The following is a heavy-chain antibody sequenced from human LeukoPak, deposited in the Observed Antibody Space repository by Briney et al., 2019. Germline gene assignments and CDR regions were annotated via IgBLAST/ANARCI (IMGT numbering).Heavy chain of an antibody. J-gene: IGHJ4*02. CDR2: IKQDGSEK. CDR3: ARDSGSSGWYFDY. D-gene: IGHD6-19*01. V-gene: IGHV3-7*03. Sequence: GGSLRLSCVASGFSVSNNYMSWVRQAPGKGLEWVANIKQDGSEKYYVDSVKGRFTISRDNAKNSLYLQMNSLRAEDTAVYYCARDSGSSGWYFDYWGQGTLVTVSS. CDR1: GFSVSNNY.